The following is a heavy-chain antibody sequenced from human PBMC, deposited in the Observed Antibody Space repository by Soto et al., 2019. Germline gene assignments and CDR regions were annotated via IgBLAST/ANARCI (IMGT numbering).Heavy chain of an antibody. D-gene: IGHD6-6*01. V-gene: IGHV1-3*01. CDR2: INAGNSNS. J-gene: IGHJ4*02. CDR1: GYTFSSYA. Sequence: QVQLVQSGAEVKKPGASVKVSCKASGYTFSSYAIHWVRQAPGQGLEWMGWINAGNSNSEYSQKFQGRVTITRDTSASTVYLELSSLRLEDTGVFFCARFYGSSASWGQGSLLTVSS. CDR3: ARFYGSSAS.